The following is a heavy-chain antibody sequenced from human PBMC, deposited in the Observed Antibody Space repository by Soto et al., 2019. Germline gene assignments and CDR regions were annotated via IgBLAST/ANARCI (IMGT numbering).Heavy chain of an antibody. CDR2: ISYDGSNK. J-gene: IGHJ4*02. CDR3: AREIGSGWYDY. D-gene: IGHD6-19*01. Sequence: VQLVESGGGLVQPGGSLRLSCAASGFTFSNYWMHWVRQAPGKGLEWVAVISYDGSNKYYADSVKGRFTISRDNSKNTLYLQMNSLRAEDTAVYYCAREIGSGWYDYWGQGTLVTVSS. V-gene: IGHV3-30-3*01. CDR1: GFTFSNYW.